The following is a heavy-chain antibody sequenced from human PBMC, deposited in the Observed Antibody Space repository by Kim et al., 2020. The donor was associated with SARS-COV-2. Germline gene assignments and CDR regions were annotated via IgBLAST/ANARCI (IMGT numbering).Heavy chain of an antibody. J-gene: IGHJ6*02. CDR1: GFTFSDYY. Sequence: GGSLRLSCAASGFTFSDYYMSWIRQAPGKGLEWVSYISSSGSTIYYADSVKGRFTISRDNAKNSLYLQMNNLRAEDTAVYYCARDRITIFGVVISGYGMDVWGQGTTVTVSS. V-gene: IGHV3-11*01. CDR2: ISSSGSTI. CDR3: ARDRITIFGVVISGYGMDV. D-gene: IGHD3-3*01.